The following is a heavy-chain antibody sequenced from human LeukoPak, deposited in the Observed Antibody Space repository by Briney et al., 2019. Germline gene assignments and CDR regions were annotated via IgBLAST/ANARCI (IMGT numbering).Heavy chain of an antibody. J-gene: IGHJ4*02. D-gene: IGHD3-10*01. CDR3: ARKFLGSRGYYFDY. CDR2: MNPNSGNT. CDR1: GYTFSSYD. V-gene: IGHV1-8*02. Sequence: ASVKVSCKASGYTFSSYDINWVRQATEQGLEWMGWMNPNSGNTGYAQTFQGRVNMTRNTSISTAYMELSSLRSEDTAVYYCARKFLGSRGYYFDYWGQGTLVTVSS.